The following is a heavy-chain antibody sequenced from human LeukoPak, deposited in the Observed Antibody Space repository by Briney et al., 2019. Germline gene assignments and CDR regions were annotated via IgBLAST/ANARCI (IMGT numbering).Heavy chain of an antibody. D-gene: IGHD1-26*01. V-gene: IGHV4-59*01. CDR1: GGSISSYY. CDR2: IYYRGST. CDR3: ARDRGSSALDY. Sequence: SETLSLTCTVSGGSISSYYWSWIRQPPGKGLEWIGYIYYRGSTNYNPSLKSRVTISVDTSKNQFSLKLSSVTAADTAVYYCARDRGSSALDYWGQGTLVTVSS. J-gene: IGHJ4*02.